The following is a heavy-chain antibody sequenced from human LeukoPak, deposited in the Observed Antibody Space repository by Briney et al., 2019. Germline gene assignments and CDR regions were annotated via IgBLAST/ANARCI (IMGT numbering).Heavy chain of an antibody. CDR3: ARGGVNPVDH. Sequence: GASVKVSCKVSGYTLTELSMHWVRQAPGKGLVWVSDMNEYSTTIRYADSVKGRFTISRDNAKSILYLQMNNLRAEDTAMYFCARGGVNPVDHWGQGTLVTVSS. D-gene: IGHD1-14*01. V-gene: IGHV3-74*01. J-gene: IGHJ4*02. CDR1: GYTLTELS. CDR2: MNEYSTTI.